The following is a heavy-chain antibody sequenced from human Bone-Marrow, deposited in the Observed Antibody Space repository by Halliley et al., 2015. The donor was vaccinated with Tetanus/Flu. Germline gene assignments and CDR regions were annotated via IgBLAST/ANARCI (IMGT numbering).Heavy chain of an antibody. V-gene: IGHV4-4*06. D-gene: IGHD2-8*01. CDR3: AKGGRGTKGVDV. CDR2: TDHKGAR. J-gene: IGHJ6*02. Sequence: WIGETDHKGARRYKPPLKSRVTMSVDTSKNQISLKPSSVAAADPGVYYCAKGGRGTKGVDVWGQGTMVTVSS.